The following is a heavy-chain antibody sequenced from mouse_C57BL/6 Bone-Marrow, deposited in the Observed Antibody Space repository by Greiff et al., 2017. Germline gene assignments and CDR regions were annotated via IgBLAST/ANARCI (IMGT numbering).Heavy chain of an antibody. Sequence: QVQLQQPGTELVKPGASVKLSCKASGYTFTSYWMHWVKQRPGQGLEWIGNINPSNGGTNYNEKFKGKATLTIDKSSSTAYMQLSSLTSEDSAVYYCARRRDGYYLSYAMDYWGQGTSVTVSS. CDR3: ARRRDGYYLSYAMDY. D-gene: IGHD2-3*01. J-gene: IGHJ4*01. CDR1: GYTFTSYW. V-gene: IGHV1-53*01. CDR2: INPSNGGT.